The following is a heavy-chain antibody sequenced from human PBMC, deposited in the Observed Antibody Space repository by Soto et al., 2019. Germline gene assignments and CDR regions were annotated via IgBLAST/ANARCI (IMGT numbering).Heavy chain of an antibody. Sequence: QVHLVQSGAEVNKPGASVKVSCKGSGYAFTTYGITWVRQAPGQGLEWMGWISAHNGNTNYAQKLQGRVTVTRDTSASTAYMELRSLRSGDTAVYYCERGRDGDYWGQGALVTVSS. D-gene: IGHD6-6*01. CDR2: ISAHNGNT. CDR3: ERGRDGDY. CDR1: GYAFTTYG. V-gene: IGHV1-18*01. J-gene: IGHJ4*02.